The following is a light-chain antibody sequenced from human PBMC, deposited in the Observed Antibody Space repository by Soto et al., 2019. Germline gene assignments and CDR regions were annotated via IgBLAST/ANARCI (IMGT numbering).Light chain of an antibody. J-gene: IGKJ1*01. V-gene: IGKV3-20*01. CDR1: QSVANNY. CDR2: DAS. Sequence: EIVLTHFPDTVSLSPGERATLSCRASQSVANNYLAWYQQRPGQAPRLVIYDASSRATGIPDRFSASGSGTDFTLTISRLEPEDFAVYYCQQYSNSPLTFGQGTKVEIK. CDR3: QQYSNSPLT.